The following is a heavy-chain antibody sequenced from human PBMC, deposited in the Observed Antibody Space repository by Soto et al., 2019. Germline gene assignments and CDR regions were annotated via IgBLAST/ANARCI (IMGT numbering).Heavy chain of an antibody. V-gene: IGHV4-30-4*01. D-gene: IGHD3-3*01. Sequence: PSETLSLTCTVSGGSISRGDYFWSWIRQPPGRGLEWIGFIYYSGSTYYNPSLKSRLTISMDTSKNEFSLKLISVTAADTAVYYCARRGMNNDFWCGYSSYYYYAMDVWGQGTTVTVSS. J-gene: IGHJ6*02. CDR1: GGSISRGDYF. CDR2: IYYSGST. CDR3: ARRGMNNDFWCGYSSYYYYAMDV.